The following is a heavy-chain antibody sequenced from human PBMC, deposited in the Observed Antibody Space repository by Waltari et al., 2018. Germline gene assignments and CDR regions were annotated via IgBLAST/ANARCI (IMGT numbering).Heavy chain of an antibody. CDR1: GFTFSSHW. Sequence: EVQLVESGGGLVQPGGSLRISCAASGFTFSSHWMSWVRQAAGKGREWVANINEDGNAKYYVDSVKGRFAVSRDNAQNSLYLQMESLTAEDTAVYYCTRRFPNFYYYGMDVWGQGTAVTVSS. CDR3: TRRFPNFYYYGMDV. V-gene: IGHV3-7*03. CDR2: INEDGNAK. D-gene: IGHD3-3*01. J-gene: IGHJ6*02.